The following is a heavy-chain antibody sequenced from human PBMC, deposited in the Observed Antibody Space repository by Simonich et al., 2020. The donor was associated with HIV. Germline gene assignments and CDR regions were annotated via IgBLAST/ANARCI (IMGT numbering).Heavy chain of an antibody. D-gene: IGHD7-27*01. Sequence: QVQLQQWGAGLLKPSEPLSLTCAVYGGYLSHYYWTWIRQPPGKGLEWIGDIIYGGGTNYNPSLKGRVSVSRGTSKNPFSLKLRSLTAGDTALYYCARGTQLPNWGYPPRHWFDSWGQGTLVTVSS. V-gene: IGHV4-34*12. J-gene: IGHJ5*01. CDR3: ARGTQLPNWGYPPRHWFDS. CDR1: GGYLSHYY. CDR2: IIYGGGT.